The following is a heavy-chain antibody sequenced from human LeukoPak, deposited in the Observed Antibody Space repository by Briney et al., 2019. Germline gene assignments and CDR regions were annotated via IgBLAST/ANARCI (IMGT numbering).Heavy chain of an antibody. V-gene: IGHV1-8*02. J-gene: IGHJ1*01. Sequence: SVKVSCKPSGGTFSSYTISWVRQATGQGLEWMGWMNPNSGNTGYAQKFQGRVTMTRNTSISTAYMELSSLRSEHTAVYYCARPDYGVYAHFQHWGQGTLVTVS. CDR1: GGTFSSYT. CDR2: MNPNSGNT. CDR3: ARPDYGVYAHFQH. D-gene: IGHD4-17*01.